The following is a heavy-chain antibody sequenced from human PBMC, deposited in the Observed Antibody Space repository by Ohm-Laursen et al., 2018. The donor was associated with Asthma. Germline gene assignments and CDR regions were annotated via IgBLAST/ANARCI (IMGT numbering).Heavy chain of an antibody. V-gene: IGHV4-39*07. J-gene: IGHJ4*02. CDR2: IYYSGST. Sequence: SDTLSLTCTVSGGSISSSSYYWGWIRRPPGKGLEWIGSIYYSGSTYYNPSLKSRVTIPLDSSKNQFSLKLSSVTAADTAVYYCARSDYGEQSVDYWGQGTLVTVSS. CDR3: ARSDYGEQSVDY. D-gene: IGHD4-17*01. CDR1: GGSISSSSYY.